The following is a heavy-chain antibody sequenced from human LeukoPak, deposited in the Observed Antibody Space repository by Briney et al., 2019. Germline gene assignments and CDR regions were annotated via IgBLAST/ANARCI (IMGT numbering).Heavy chain of an antibody. Sequence: GGSLRLSCAASGFTFSSYSMNWVRLAPGKGLEWVSSITSSSSYIYYADSVKGRFAISRDNAKNSLYLQMNSLRAEDTAVYYCARDSSSGWYGYAFDVWGQGTMVTVSS. CDR2: ITSSSSYI. CDR3: ARDSSSGWYGYAFDV. D-gene: IGHD6-19*01. J-gene: IGHJ3*01. V-gene: IGHV3-21*01. CDR1: GFTFSSYS.